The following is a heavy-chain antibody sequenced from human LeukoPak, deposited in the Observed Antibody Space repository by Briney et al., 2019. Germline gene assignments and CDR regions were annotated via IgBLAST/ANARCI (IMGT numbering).Heavy chain of an antibody. CDR1: GLTFSSYW. Sequence: GGSLTLACAASGLTFSSYWMDWVRRAPGKGLEWVANINQDGSQKYYVDSVKGRFTISRDNAENSLYLQMNSLRAEDTAVYYCSGCLNSWGQGTLVTVSS. V-gene: IGHV3-7*01. D-gene: IGHD5/OR15-5a*01. J-gene: IGHJ4*02. CDR3: SGCLNS. CDR2: INQDGSQK.